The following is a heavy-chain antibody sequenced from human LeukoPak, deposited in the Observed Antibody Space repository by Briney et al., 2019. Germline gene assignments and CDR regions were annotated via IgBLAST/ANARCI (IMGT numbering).Heavy chain of an antibody. V-gene: IGHV5-51*01. CDR1: GYSVINYW. J-gene: IGHJ4*02. D-gene: IGHD3-22*01. CDR2: IYPGNSET. Sequence: GESLKISCKGSGYSVINYWIGWVRQIPGKGLEWMGSIYPGNSETRYSPSPSFQGQVTISVDKSISTVYLQWSSLKASDTAMYYCARQQYYYDSSGYSFHFDYWGQGTLVTVSS. CDR3: ARQQYYYDSSGYSFHFDY.